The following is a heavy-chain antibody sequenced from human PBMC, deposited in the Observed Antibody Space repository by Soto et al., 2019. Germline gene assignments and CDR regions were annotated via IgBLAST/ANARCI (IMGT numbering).Heavy chain of an antibody. D-gene: IGHD2-2*01. CDR1: GFTFSSHA. CDR2: ISDSGGTA. CDR3: AKDSLKTPGTGPVGC. Sequence: GGSLRPSCTASGFTFSSHALSWVRQAPGSELKRGSCISDSGGTAYAADSVKGRVTISRNNSKTTLYLQVSSMKAEDTVVYYYAKDSLKTPGTGPVGCWGQVTQVTVSS. V-gene: IGHV3-23*01. J-gene: IGHJ4*02.